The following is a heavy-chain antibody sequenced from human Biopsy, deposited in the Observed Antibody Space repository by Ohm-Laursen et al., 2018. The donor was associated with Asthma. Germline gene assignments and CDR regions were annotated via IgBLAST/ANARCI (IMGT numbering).Heavy chain of an antibody. Sequence: SLRLSCTASGFTFGDYCMSWVRQVPGQGLEWVANIKHDGSEKSHVDSLKGRFTISRDNAKNLLFLQMNSLRAEDTAVYYCAKDPRIYGDNVAGMDVWGQGTAVNVSS. CDR1: GFTFGDYC. J-gene: IGHJ6*02. CDR3: AKDPRIYGDNVAGMDV. V-gene: IGHV3-7*01. D-gene: IGHD4-17*01. CDR2: IKHDGSEK.